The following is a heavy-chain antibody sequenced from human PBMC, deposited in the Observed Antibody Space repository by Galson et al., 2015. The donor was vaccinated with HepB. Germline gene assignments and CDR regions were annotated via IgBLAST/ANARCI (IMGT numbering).Heavy chain of an antibody. CDR1: GFPFSSYA. CDR2: ISYDGSNK. CDR3: ARGYDVWSGPFDY. V-gene: IGHV3-30-3*01. Sequence: SLRLSCAASGFPFSSYALHWVRQAPGKGLEWVAVISYDGSNKYYADSVQGRFTISRDNSKNTLSLQMNSLSAEDTAVYYCARGYDVWSGPFDYWGQGTLVTVSS. J-gene: IGHJ4*02. D-gene: IGHD3-3*01.